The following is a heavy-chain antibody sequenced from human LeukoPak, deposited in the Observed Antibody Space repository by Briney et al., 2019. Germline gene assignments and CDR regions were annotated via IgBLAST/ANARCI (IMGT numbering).Heavy chain of an antibody. CDR2: IIPIFGTA. J-gene: IGHJ4*02. CDR3: AKDVDTSMVSLFDA. V-gene: IGHV1-69*05. Sequence: ASVKVSCKASGGTFSSYAISWVRQAPGQGLEWMGGIIPIFGTANYAQKFQGRVTITTDESTSTAYMELSSLRSEDTAVYYCAKDVDTSMVSLFDAWGQGTLVTVSS. CDR1: GGTFSSYA. D-gene: IGHD5-18*01.